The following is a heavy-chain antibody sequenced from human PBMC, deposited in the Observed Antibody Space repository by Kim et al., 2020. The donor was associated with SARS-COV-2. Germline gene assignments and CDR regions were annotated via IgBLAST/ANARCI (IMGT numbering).Heavy chain of an antibody. D-gene: IGHD3-16*01. V-gene: IGHV3-23*01. CDR2: T. Sequence: TYYAGSVKGRFTISRDNAKDTVYLQMSSLRAEDTAIYYCAKETPSLGYAENWGQGTLVTVSS. J-gene: IGHJ4*02. CDR3: AKETPSLGYAEN.